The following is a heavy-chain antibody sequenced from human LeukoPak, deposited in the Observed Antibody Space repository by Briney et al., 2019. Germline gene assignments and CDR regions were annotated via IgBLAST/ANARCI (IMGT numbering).Heavy chain of an antibody. CDR2: INSDGSST. Sequence: PGGSLRLSCAASGFTFSSYWMHWVRQAPGKGLVWVSRINSDGSSTSYADSVKGRFTISRDNAKNTLYLQMNSLRAEDTAVYYCARGSGYDWGRDYYYYMDVWGKGTTVTVSS. D-gene: IGHD5-12*01. V-gene: IGHV3-74*01. CDR1: GFTFSSYW. CDR3: ARGSGYDWGRDYYYYMDV. J-gene: IGHJ6*03.